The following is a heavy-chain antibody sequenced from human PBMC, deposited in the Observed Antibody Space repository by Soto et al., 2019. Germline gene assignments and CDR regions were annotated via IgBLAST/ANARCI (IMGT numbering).Heavy chain of an antibody. D-gene: IGHD3-16*01. CDR3: ASGYYDYVRGSRGAGMDV. J-gene: IGHJ6*02. V-gene: IGHV4-30-4*01. CDR2: IYYSGST. Sequence: SETLSLTCTVSGGSISSGDYYWSWIRQPPGKGLEWIGYIYYSGSTYYNPSLKSRVTISVDTSKNQFSLKLSSVTAADTAVYYCASGYYDYVRGSRGAGMDVCGQGPTVTVSS. CDR1: GGSISSGDYY.